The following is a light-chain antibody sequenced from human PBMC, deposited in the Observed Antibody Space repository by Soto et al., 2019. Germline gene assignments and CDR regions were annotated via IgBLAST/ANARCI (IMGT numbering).Light chain of an antibody. J-gene: IGLJ3*02. CDR1: SGHSSYA. V-gene: IGLV4-69*01. CDR3: QTWGTGIRV. Sequence: QLVMTQSPSASASLGASVKLTCTLSSGHSSYAIAWHQQQPEKGPRYLMKVNSDGSHSKGDGIPDRFSGSSSGAERYLIISSLQSEDEADYYFQTWGTGIRVFGGGTKLTVL. CDR2: VNSDGSH.